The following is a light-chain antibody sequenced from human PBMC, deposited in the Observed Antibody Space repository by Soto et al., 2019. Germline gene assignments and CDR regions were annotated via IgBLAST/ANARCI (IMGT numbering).Light chain of an antibody. CDR1: QSISDW. J-gene: IGKJ2*01. V-gene: IGKV1-5*03. CDR3: QQYTSYSYT. Sequence: DIQMTQSPSTLSASVGDRVIITCRASQSISDWLAWYQQKPGKAPKLLIYKASSLESGVPSRFSGSGSGTQFTLTISSLQPDDFATYYCQQYTSYSYTFGQGTKLEIK. CDR2: KAS.